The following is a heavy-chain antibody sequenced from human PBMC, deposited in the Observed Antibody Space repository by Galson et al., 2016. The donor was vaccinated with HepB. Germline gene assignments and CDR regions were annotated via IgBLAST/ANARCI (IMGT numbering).Heavy chain of an antibody. V-gene: IGHV1-3*01. D-gene: IGHD3-16*02. CDR1: GYAFSSYT. J-gene: IGHJ4*02. CDR3: ARGLDYDFVWGNYHPWFDN. Sequence: SVKVSCKASGYAFSSYTVHWVRQAPGQSLEWMGWIKPGNGHTKYSQNFQGRVIISRDTSASTVYMELGSLKSEDTAVYYCARGLDYDFVWGNYHPWFDNWGQGTLVTVFS. CDR2: IKPGNGHT.